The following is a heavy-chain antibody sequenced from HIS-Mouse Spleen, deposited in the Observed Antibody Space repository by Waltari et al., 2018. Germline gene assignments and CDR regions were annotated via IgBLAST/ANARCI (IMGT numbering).Heavy chain of an antibody. Sequence: QLQLQESGPGLVKPSEPLSLTGTVSGGSISSSSYYWVWIRQPPGKGLEWIGSIYYSGSTYYNPSLKSRVTISVDTSKNQFSLKLSSVTAADTAVYYCAREIPYSSSWYDWYFDLWGRGTLVTVSS. CDR1: GGSISSSSYY. J-gene: IGHJ2*01. CDR3: AREIPYSSSWYDWYFDL. D-gene: IGHD6-13*01. V-gene: IGHV4-39*07. CDR2: IYYSGST.